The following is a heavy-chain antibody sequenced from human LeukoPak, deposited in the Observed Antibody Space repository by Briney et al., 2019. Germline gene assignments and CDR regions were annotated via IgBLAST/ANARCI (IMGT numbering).Heavy chain of an antibody. J-gene: IGHJ4*02. V-gene: IGHV3-48*04. CDR2: ISSGSGTI. Sequence: PGGSLRLSCAASGFTFSSYAMNWVRQAPGKGLEWVSYISSGSGTIYYADSVKGRFTISRDNAKNSLYLQMNSLRAEDTAVYYCSRERSFDYWGQGTLVTVSS. CDR1: GFTFSSYA. CDR3: SRERSFDY.